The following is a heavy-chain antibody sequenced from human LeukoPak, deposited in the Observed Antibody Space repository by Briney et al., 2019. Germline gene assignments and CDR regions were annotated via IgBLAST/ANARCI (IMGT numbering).Heavy chain of an antibody. CDR2: MYTGGTT. V-gene: IGHV3-53*01. CDR1: GIHVRGPH. J-gene: IGHJ5*01. CDR3: AKDEVTSGGGLAS. D-gene: IGHD2-21*02. Sequence: GFLKLLCSASGIHVRGPHNEWGRQGSGEGPGLVSAMYTGGTTYYADSVTGRFTVSRDTSRNTLFLHMDSLRAEDTAVYYCAKDEVTSGGGLASWGQGTLVIVSS.